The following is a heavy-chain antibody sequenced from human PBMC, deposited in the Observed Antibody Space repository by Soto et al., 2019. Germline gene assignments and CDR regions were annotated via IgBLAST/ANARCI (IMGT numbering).Heavy chain of an antibody. CDR1: DGALSSGGYA. CDR3: ARHVNYDSSGLYYYYGMDV. D-gene: IGHD3-22*01. V-gene: IGHV4-61*08. Sequence: SSETLSLTCAVIDGALSSGGYAWTWIRQPPGKGLEWIGYIYYSGSTNYNPSLKSRVTISVDTSKNQFSLKLSSVTAADTAVYYCARHVNYDSSGLYYYYGMDVWGQGTTVTVSS. J-gene: IGHJ6*02. CDR2: IYYSGST.